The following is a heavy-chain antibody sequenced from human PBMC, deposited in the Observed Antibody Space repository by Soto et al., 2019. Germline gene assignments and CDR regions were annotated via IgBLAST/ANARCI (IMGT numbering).Heavy chain of an antibody. D-gene: IGHD6-13*01. V-gene: IGHV4-59*13. CDR3: ARATLAAAKPQFDY. Sequence: SETLSLTCTVSGVSINDYYWTWIRQPPGKGLEWIGYLFYTGSTNYNPSLKSRVTISGDTSKNQFSLKLYSITPADTAVYYCARATLAAAKPQFDYWGQGILVTV. J-gene: IGHJ4*02. CDR2: LFYTGST. CDR1: GVSINDYY.